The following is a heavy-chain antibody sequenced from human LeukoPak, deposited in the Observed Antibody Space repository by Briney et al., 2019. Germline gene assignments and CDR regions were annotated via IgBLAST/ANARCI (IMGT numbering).Heavy chain of an antibody. CDR1: GGSISSSSYY. CDR3: ARLDRVAVAGRLYYFDY. D-gene: IGHD6-19*01. Sequence: KSSETLSLTCTVSGGSISSSSYYWGWIRQPPGKGLEWIGSIYYSGSTYYNPSLKSRVTISVDTSKNQFSLKLSSVTAAGTAVYYCARLDRVAVAGRLYYFDYWGQGTLVTVSS. CDR2: IYYSGST. J-gene: IGHJ4*02. V-gene: IGHV4-39*01.